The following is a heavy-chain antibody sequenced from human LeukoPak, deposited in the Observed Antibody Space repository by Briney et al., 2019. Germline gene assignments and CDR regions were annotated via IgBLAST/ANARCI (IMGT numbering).Heavy chain of an antibody. J-gene: IGHJ2*01. CDR2: IYYSGST. Sequence: SETLSLTCTVSGGSISSYYWSWIRQPPGKGLEWIGYIYYSGSTNYNPSLKSRVTISVDTSKNQFSLKLSSVTAADTAVYYCARDRPGSYWYFDLWGRGTLVTVSS. V-gene: IGHV4-59*13. CDR3: ARDRPGSYWYFDL. CDR1: GGSISSYY. D-gene: IGHD3-10*01.